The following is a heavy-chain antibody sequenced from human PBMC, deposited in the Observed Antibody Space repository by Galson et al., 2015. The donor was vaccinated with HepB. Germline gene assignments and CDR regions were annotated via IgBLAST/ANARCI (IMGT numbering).Heavy chain of an antibody. CDR2: IYYSGST. CDR3: ARGVGATNYNFHY. D-gene: IGHD3-10*01. J-gene: IGHJ4*02. Sequence: ETLSLTCTVSSDSISSFYWSWIRQPPGKGLEWIGYIYYSGSTNYNPSLKSRVTISIDKSKNQFSLKLTSVTAADTALYYCARGVGATNYNFHYWGQGTLVTVSS. CDR1: SDSISSFY. V-gene: IGHV4-59*12.